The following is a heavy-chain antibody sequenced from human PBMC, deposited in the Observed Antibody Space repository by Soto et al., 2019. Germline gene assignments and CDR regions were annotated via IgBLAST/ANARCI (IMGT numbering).Heavy chain of an antibody. CDR3: ARAMYDSSGYYSSNYFDY. V-gene: IGHV4-30-4*01. J-gene: IGHJ4*02. Sequence: SETLSLTCTVSGGSISSGDYYWSWIRQPPGKGLEWIGYIYYSRSTYYNPSLKSRVTISVDTSKNQFSLKLSSVTAADTAVYYCARAMYDSSGYYSSNYFDYWGQGTLVTVSS. CDR2: IYYSRST. CDR1: GGSISSGDYY. D-gene: IGHD3-22*01.